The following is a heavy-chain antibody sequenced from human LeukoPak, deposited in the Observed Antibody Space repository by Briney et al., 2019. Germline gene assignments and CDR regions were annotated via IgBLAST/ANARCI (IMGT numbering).Heavy chain of an antibody. CDR2: IYTSGST. D-gene: IGHD3-10*01. CDR3: ARDRLCYGSGRPHYYMDV. Sequence: PSETLSLTCTVSGGSISSSSYYWSWIRQPAGKGLEWIGRIYTSGSTNYNPSLKSRVTISVDTSKNQFSLKLSSVTAADTAVYYCARDRLCYGSGRPHYYMDVWGKGTTVTISS. V-gene: IGHV4-61*02. J-gene: IGHJ6*03. CDR1: GGSISSSSYY.